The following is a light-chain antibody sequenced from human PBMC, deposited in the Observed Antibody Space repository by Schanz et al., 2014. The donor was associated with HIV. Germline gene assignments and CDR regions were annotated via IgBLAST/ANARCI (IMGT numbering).Light chain of an antibody. J-gene: IGKJ4*01. CDR2: GAS. Sequence: PGERATLSCRASQSVSRSYLAWYQQKPGQAPRLLIYGASSRATGIPDRFSGSGSGTDFTLTISRLEPEDFAVYYCQQYGSSPLTFGGGTKVEIK. V-gene: IGKV3-20*01. CDR1: QSVSRSY. CDR3: QQYGSSPLT.